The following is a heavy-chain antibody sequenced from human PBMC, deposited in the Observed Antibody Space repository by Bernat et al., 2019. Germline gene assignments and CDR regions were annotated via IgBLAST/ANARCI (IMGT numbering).Heavy chain of an antibody. J-gene: IGHJ4*02. CDR3: ARMDSGSGYRPKASYYFDS. Sequence: QVLLQKSGPRLVKPSQTLSLTCTVSGGSVRSFSHYWGWVRQHPGEGLEWIGYIYYSGSTFYNPSLKSRVTISLDTSGDQFSLELTSVTAADTAVYFCARMDSGSGYRPKASYYFDSWGQGSLVTVSS. CDR1: GGSVRSFSHY. D-gene: IGHD6-25*01. CDR2: IYYSGST. V-gene: IGHV4-31*03.